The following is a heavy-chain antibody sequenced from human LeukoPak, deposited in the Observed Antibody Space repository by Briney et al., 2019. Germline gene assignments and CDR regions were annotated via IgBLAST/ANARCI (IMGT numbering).Heavy chain of an antibody. CDR1: GGTFSNYA. CDR3: ARGQDVGARFDY. J-gene: IGHJ4*02. D-gene: IGHD1-26*01. V-gene: IGHV1-69*13. CDR2: IIPMFGKA. Sequence: SVKVSCKASGGTFSNYAINWVRQAPGQGLEWMGGIIPMFGKANYVQKFQGRVTITADESTSTAYMELSSLRSEDTAVYYCARGQDVGARFDYWGQGTLVTVSS.